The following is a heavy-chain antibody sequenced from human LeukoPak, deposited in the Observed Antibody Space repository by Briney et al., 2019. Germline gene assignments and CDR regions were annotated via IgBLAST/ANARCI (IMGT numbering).Heavy chain of an antibody. J-gene: IGHJ4*02. CDR2: ISGSGGST. V-gene: IGHV3-23*01. D-gene: IGHD2-2*01. CDR3: ARDYCSSTSCFISDY. CDR1: AFTFSGYW. Sequence: PGGSLRLSCAASAFTFSGYWMSWVRQAPGKGLEWVSGISGSGGSTYYADSVKGRFTISRDNSKNTLYLQMNSLRAEDTAVYYCARDYCSSTSCFISDYWGQGTLVPVSS.